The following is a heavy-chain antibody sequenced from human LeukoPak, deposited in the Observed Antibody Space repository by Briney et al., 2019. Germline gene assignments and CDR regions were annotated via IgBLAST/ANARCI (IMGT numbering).Heavy chain of an antibody. CDR2: ISSGATTI. V-gene: IGHV3-11*01. CDR3: ARGGTTRNGYFQH. CDR1: GFSFSDYY. Sequence: PGGSLRLSCAASGFSFSDYYTSWIRQTPGKGPEWVSYISSGATTISYADSVKGRFTISRDDAKNSLYLQMHSLRVEDTAVYYCARGGTTRNGYFQHWGQGTLVTVSS. D-gene: IGHD1-1*01. J-gene: IGHJ1*01.